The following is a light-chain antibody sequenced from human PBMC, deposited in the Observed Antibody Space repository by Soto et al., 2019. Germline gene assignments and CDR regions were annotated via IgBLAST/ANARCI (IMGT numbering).Light chain of an antibody. V-gene: IGKV3-15*01. J-gene: IGKJ1*01. CDR3: QQYAKWPWT. CDR2: AGS. CDR1: QSVSTN. Sequence: EIVMTQSPSTLSVSPGERATLSCRASQSVSTNLAWYQQKPGQAPRLLIYAGSTRPTGIPASFSGGGSGTEFTLTISSLQSEDFAVYYCQQYAKWPWTFGQGTKVEIK.